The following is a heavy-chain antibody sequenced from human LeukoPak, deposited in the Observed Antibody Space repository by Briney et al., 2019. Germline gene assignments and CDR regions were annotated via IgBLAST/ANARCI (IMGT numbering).Heavy chain of an antibody. CDR2: IYYSGTT. J-gene: IGHJ1*01. Sequence: ILSLTCTVXGGSIXSTTYYWGWIRQPPGTGLEWIGTIYYSGTTYYNPSLKSRVTISADTSKNQFSLDLNSMTAADTAVYFCARGPTLKYFHHWGQGTLVSVSS. CDR3: ARGPTLKYFHH. V-gene: IGHV4-39*02. CDR1: GGSIXSTTYY.